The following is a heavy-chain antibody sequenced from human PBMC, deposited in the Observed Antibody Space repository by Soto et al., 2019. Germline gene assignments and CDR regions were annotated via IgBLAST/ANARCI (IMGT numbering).Heavy chain of an antibody. CDR2: ISGGGDTT. V-gene: IGHV3-23*01. Sequence: EVQLLESGGGLVQPGGSLRLSCAASGFTFNNYAMTWVRQAPGKVLEWVSAISGGGDTTSYADSVKGRFTGSRDGSKNTLYLQMSSLRAEDTALYYCAKGRGGSGSLTPRVDFWGQGTLVTVSS. CDR3: AKGRGGSGSLTPRVDF. CDR1: GFTFNNYA. J-gene: IGHJ4*02. D-gene: IGHD3-10*01.